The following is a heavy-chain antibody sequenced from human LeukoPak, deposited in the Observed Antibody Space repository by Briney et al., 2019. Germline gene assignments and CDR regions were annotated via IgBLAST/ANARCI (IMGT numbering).Heavy chain of an antibody. V-gene: IGHV4-39*01. D-gene: IGHD3-22*01. CDR2: MYYSGSN. J-gene: IGHJ4*02. CDR1: GFTITGSSYY. CDR3: ARQYYDNTGYYYFDY. Sequence: PSETLSLTCTVSGFTITGSSYYWGWLRPPPGQGLEWIGSMYYSGSNSHNPSLRITITISIDTSTNYLYLKMPCVTAADTAVYDCARQYYDNTGYYYFDYWGQGTLVTVSS.